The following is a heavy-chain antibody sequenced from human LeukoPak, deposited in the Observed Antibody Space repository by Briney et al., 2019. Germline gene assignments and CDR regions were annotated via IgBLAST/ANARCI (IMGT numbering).Heavy chain of an antibody. CDR3: ARGDLPQYYFDY. J-gene: IGHJ4*02. D-gene: IGHD5-24*01. Sequence: PGRSLRLSCAASGFTFSSYAMHCVRQAPGKGLEWVAVISYDGSNKYYADSVKGRFTISRDNSKNTLYLQMNSLRAGDTAVYYCARGDLPQYYFDYWGQGTLVTVSS. V-gene: IGHV3-30-3*01. CDR1: GFTFSSYA. CDR2: ISYDGSNK.